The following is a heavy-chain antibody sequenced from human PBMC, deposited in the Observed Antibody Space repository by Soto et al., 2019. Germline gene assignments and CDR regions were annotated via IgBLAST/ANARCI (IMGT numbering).Heavy chain of an antibody. Sequence: EVQLVESGGGLVKPGGSLRLSCAASGFTFSNAWMSWVRQAPGKGLEWVGRIKSKTDGGTTDYAAPVKGRFTISRDDSKNTLYLQMISLKTEDTAVYYCTTDVIWATGTTGWGQGTLVTVSS. CDR3: TTDVIWATGTTG. CDR1: GFTFSNAW. V-gene: IGHV3-15*01. D-gene: IGHD1-7*01. CDR2: IKSKTDGGTT. J-gene: IGHJ4*02.